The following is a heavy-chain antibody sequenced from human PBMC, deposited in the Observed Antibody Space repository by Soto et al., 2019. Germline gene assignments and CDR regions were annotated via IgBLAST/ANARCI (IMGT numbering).Heavy chain of an antibody. J-gene: IGHJ4*02. CDR2: ISAYNGNT. CDR1: GYTFTSYG. Sequence: QVQLVQSGAEVKKPGASVKVSCKASGYTFTSYGISWVRQAPGQGLEWMGWISAYNGNTNYAQKLQGRVTMTTDTSTSTAYMELRIVRSDDTAVYYCARGPTHYYDSSGPPDRWGQGTLVTVSS. D-gene: IGHD3-22*01. CDR3: ARGPTHYYDSSGPPDR. V-gene: IGHV1-18*01.